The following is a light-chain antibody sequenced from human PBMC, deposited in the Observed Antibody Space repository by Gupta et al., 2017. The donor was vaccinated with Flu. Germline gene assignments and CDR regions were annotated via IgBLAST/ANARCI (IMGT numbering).Light chain of an antibody. CDR3: HHEYSLGLT. CDR1: QSVRSSY. J-gene: IGKJ5*01. CDR2: GAS. Sequence: EIVLTQSPGTLSLSPGERATLSCRASQSVRSSYLAWYQQKPGQAPRLLFYGASSRATGIPDRFSDTGSGTEFTLTISRLEPEDFSVYYCHHEYSLGLTFGQGTLLEIK. V-gene: IGKV3-20*01.